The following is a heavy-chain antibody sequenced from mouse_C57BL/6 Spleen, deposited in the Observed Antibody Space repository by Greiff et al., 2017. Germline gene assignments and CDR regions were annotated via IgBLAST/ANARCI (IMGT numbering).Heavy chain of an antibody. CDR3: ARGDYYGSSSPFAY. D-gene: IGHD1-1*01. CDR1: GYTFTDYY. Sequence: EVQRVESGPVLVKPGASVKMSCKASGYTFTDYYMNWVKQSHGTSLEWIGVINPYNGGTSYNQKFKGKATLTVDKSSSTAYMELNILTSEDSAVYYCARGDYYGSSSPFAYWGQGTLVTVSA. V-gene: IGHV1-19*01. J-gene: IGHJ3*01. CDR2: INPYNGGT.